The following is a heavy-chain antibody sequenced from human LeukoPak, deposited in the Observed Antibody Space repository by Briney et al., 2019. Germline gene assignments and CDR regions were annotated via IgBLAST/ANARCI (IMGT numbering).Heavy chain of an antibody. Sequence: SQTLSLTCAISGDSVSSNSAAWNWIRQSPSRGLEWLGRTYYRSKWYNDYAVSVKSRITINPDTPKNQFSLQLNSVTPEDTAVYYCASSGTYSSSWSLDYWGQGALVTVSS. CDR3: ASSGTYSSSWSLDY. CDR1: GDSVSSNSAA. D-gene: IGHD6-13*01. V-gene: IGHV6-1*01. CDR2: TYYRSKWYN. J-gene: IGHJ4*02.